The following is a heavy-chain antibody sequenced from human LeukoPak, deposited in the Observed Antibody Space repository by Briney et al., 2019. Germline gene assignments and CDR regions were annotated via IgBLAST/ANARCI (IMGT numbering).Heavy chain of an antibody. V-gene: IGHV3-21*01. CDR2: ISSSSSYI. Sequence: PGGSLRLSCAASGFTFSSYSMSWVRQAPGKGLEWVSSISSSSSYIYYADSVKGRFTISRDNAKNSLYLQMNSLRAEDTAVYYCARDFYRFGSGVGGWYVEDPAYAFDIWGQGTMVTVSS. D-gene: IGHD6-19*01. CDR1: GFTFSSYS. CDR3: ARDFYRFGSGVGGWYVEDPAYAFDI. J-gene: IGHJ3*02.